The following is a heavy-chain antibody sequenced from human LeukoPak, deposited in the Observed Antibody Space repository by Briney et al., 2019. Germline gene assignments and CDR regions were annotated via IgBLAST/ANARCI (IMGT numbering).Heavy chain of an antibody. CDR1: GYSFTSHW. CDR2: IYPRDSNT. CDR3: AREPRIAAAGRRSWFDP. V-gene: IGHV5-51*01. J-gene: IGHJ5*02. Sequence: GESLKISCKGSGYGSGYSFTSHWIAWVRQMPWKGLEWMGIIYPRDSNTIYSPSFQGQVTISVDTSINTAYLQWISLKASDTAMYYCAREPRIAAAGRRSWFDPWGQGTLVTVSS. D-gene: IGHD6-13*01.